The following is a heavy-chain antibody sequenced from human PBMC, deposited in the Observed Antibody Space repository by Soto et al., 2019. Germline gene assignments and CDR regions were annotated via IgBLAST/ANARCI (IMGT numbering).Heavy chain of an antibody. Sequence: SETLSLTCTVSGGSVTSDEDYWSWIRQSPGKGLEWIGYISNSGSTGYNPSLKTRLSVSVDRSKNQFTLRLTSVTAADTAVYFCATESGSTYGYFDYWGQGTQVTVSS. CDR2: ISNSGST. J-gene: IGHJ4*02. CDR1: GGSVTSDEDY. V-gene: IGHV4-30-4*01. D-gene: IGHD4-17*01. CDR3: ATESGSTYGYFDY.